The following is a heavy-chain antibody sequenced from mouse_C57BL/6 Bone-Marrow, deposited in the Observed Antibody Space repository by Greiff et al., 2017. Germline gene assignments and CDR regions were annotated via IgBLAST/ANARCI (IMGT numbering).Heavy chain of an antibody. Sequence: VNLVESGAELVRPGASVTLSCKASGYTFTDYEMHWVKQTPVHGLEWIGAIDPETGGTAYNQKFKGKAILTADKSSSTAYMELRSLTSEDSAVYYCTRGSSTIVTHYYAMDYWGQGTSVTVSS. D-gene: IGHD2-5*01. V-gene: IGHV1-15*01. CDR1: GYTFTDYE. CDR2: IDPETGGT. CDR3: TRGSSTIVTHYYAMDY. J-gene: IGHJ4*01.